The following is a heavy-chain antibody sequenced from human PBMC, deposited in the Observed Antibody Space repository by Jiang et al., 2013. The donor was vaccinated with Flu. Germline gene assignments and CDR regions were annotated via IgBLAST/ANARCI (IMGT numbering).Heavy chain of an antibody. CDR1: GGSISSYY. J-gene: IGHJ4*02. V-gene: IGHV4-59*08. CDR3: ARHRWYYYDSSGYYDY. Sequence: GPGLVKPSETLSLTCTVSGGSISSYYWSWIRQPPGKGLEWIGYIYYSGSTNYNPSLKSRVTISVNTSKNQFSLKLSSVTAADTAVYYCARHRWYYYDSSGYYDYWGQGTLVTVSS. D-gene: IGHD3-22*01. CDR2: IYYSGST.